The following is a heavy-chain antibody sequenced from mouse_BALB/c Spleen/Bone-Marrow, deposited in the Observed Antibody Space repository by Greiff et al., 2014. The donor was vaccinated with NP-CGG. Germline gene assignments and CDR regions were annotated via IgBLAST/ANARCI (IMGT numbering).Heavy chain of an antibody. J-gene: IGHJ4*01. Sequence: VQLQQFGAELVKPGASVKLSCTASGFNIKDTYMHWVKQRPEQGLEWIGRIDPANGNTKYDPKFQGKVTITADTSSNTAYLQLSSLTSEDTAVYYCARWEYYAMDYWGQGTSVTVSS. D-gene: IGHD4-1*01. CDR3: ARWEYYAMDY. V-gene: IGHV14-3*02. CDR1: GFNIKDTY. CDR2: IDPANGNT.